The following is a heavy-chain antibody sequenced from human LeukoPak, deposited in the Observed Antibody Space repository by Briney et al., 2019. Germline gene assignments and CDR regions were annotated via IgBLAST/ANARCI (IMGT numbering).Heavy chain of an antibody. CDR1: GFTFSSYS. J-gene: IGHJ4*02. CDR2: ISSSSSYI. D-gene: IGHD3-3*01. Sequence: GGSLRLSCAASGFTFSSYSMNWVRQAPGKGLEWVSPISSSSSYIYYADSVKGRFTISRDNAKNSLYLQMNSLRAEDTAVYYCARRGGRYYDFWSGHEDYWGQGTLVTVSS. CDR3: ARRGGRYYDFWSGHEDY. V-gene: IGHV3-21*01.